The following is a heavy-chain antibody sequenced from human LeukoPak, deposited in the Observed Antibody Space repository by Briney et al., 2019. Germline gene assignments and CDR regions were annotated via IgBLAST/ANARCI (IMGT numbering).Heavy chain of an antibody. V-gene: IGHV3-30*18. J-gene: IGHJ4*02. CDR1: GFTFSSYA. Sequence: PGGSLRLSCAASGFTFSSYAMHWVRQAPGKGLEWVAVISYDGKNMYYADSVRGRFTVSRDNSMNTLYLQMNSLRTEDTAVYYCAKNGYSSGWYMYYFDYWGQGTLVAVSS. D-gene: IGHD6-19*01. CDR3: AKNGYSSGWYMYYFDY. CDR2: ISYDGKNM.